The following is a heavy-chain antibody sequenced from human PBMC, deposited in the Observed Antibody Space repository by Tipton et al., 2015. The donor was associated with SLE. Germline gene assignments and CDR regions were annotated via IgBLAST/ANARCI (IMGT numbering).Heavy chain of an antibody. D-gene: IGHD6-13*01. Sequence: QSGPEVKKPGSSVKVSCKASGGTFSSYAISWVRQAPGQGLEWMGGIIPIFGTANYAQKFQGRVTITTDESTSTAYMELSSLRSEDTAVYYCANPHSSSYYGSSLDYWGQGTLVTVSS. J-gene: IGHJ4*02. CDR2: IIPIFGTA. CDR3: ANPHSSSYYGSSLDY. CDR1: GGTFSSYA. V-gene: IGHV1-69*05.